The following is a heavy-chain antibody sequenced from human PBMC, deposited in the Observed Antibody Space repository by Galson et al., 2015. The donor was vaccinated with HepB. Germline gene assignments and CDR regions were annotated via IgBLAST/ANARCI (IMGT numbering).Heavy chain of an antibody. J-gene: IGHJ4*02. CDR1: GFAFRSYP. CDR2: ISYDGGNE. V-gene: IGHV3-30*04. D-gene: IGHD3-3*01. CDR3: VRARREVLRFFDSDH. Sequence: SLRLSCAASGFAFRSYPIHWVRQAPGKGLEWVTLISYDGGNEEYADSVKGRFTISRDNSKNTVYVQMNSLRVEDTAVYYCVRARREVLRFFDSDHWGQGTLVTVSS.